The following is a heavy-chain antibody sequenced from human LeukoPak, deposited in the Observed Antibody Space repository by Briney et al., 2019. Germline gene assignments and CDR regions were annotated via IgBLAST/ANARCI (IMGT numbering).Heavy chain of an antibody. V-gene: IGHV1-46*01. CDR1: GYTFTSYY. J-gene: IGHJ4*02. CDR2: INPSGGST. CDR3: ARAGGYYGSGREPDY. D-gene: IGHD3-10*01. Sequence: ASVKVSCKASGYTFTSYYMHWVRQAPGQGLEWMGIINPSGGSTSYAQKFQGRVTMTRDTSTSTVYMELSSLRSEDTAVYYCARAGGYYGSGREPDYWGQGTLVTVSS.